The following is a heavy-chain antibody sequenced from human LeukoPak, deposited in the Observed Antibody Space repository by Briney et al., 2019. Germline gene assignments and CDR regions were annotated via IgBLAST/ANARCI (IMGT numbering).Heavy chain of an antibody. D-gene: IGHD3-22*01. V-gene: IGHV3-53*01. J-gene: IGHJ4*02. CDR1: GFTVSSNY. CDR2: IYSGGST. Sequence: PGGSLRLSCAASGFTVSSNYMSWVRQAPGKGLEWVSVIYSGGSTYYADSVKGRFTISRDNSKNTLYLQMNSLRAEDTAVYYCAKDSYYYDSSGGYWGQGTLVTVSS. CDR3: AKDSYYYDSSGGY.